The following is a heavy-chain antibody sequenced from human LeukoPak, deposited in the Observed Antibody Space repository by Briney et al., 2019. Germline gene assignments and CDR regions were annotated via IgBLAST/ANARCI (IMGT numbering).Heavy chain of an antibody. Sequence: GGSLRLSCAASGFTFSSYGMHWVRQAPGKGPEWVAFIRYDGSNKYYADSVKGRFTISRDNSKNTLYLQMNSLRAEDTAVYYCANGQKFYDSSGYYSAAEYFQHWGQGTLVTVSS. CDR1: GFTFSSYG. D-gene: IGHD3-22*01. CDR3: ANGQKFYDSSGYYSAAEYFQH. CDR2: IRYDGSNK. J-gene: IGHJ1*01. V-gene: IGHV3-30*02.